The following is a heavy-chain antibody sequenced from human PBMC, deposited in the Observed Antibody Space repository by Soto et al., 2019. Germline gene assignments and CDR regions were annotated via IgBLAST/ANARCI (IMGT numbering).Heavy chain of an antibody. CDR2: IPNNGNP. CDR3: ARIGWGGDS. Sequence: PSETLSLTCSVSGGSVRTGSYHWSWIRQPPGKGLEWIGFIPNNGNPDYNPSLKSRVIVSIDRSKNQFSLKVNSVTAADTAVYFCARIGWGGDSWGQGTLVTVSS. CDR1: GGSVRTGSYH. D-gene: IGHD7-27*01. J-gene: IGHJ4*02. V-gene: IGHV4-61*01.